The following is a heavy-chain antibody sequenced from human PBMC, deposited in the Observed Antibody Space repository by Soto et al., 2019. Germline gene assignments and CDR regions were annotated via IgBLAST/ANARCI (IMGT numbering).Heavy chain of an antibody. CDR3: ASSFHFHYYYGMVG. Sequence: QVQLVQSGAEVKKPGSSVKVSCKASGGTFSSYAITWVRQAPGHGLEWMGGIIPIFGTADYAQKFQGRVTIAADESTSTAYMELSSLRSEDTAVYYCASSFHFHYYYGMVGCCQGTTVTVSS. J-gene: IGHJ6*02. CDR1: GGTFSSYA. V-gene: IGHV1-69*12. CDR2: IIPIFGTA.